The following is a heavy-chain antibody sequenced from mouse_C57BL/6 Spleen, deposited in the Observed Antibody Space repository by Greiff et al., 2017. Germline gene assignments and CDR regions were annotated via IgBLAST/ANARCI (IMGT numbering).Heavy chain of an antibody. D-gene: IGHD2-4*01. V-gene: IGHV1-54*01. J-gene: IGHJ4*01. CDR1: GYAFTNYL. CDR3: ARRYYDYDVGAMDY. Sequence: QVTLKVSGAELVRPGTSVKVSCKASGYAFTNYLIEWVKQRPGQGLEWIGVINPGSGGTNYNEKFKGKATLTADKSSSTAYMQLSSLTSEDSAVYFCARRYYDYDVGAMDYWGQGTSVTVSS. CDR2: INPGSGGT.